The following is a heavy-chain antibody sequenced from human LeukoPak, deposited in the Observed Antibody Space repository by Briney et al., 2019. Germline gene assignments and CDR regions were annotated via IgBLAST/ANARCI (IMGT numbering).Heavy chain of an antibody. CDR3: ARGLPSLGDY. CDR1: GGSFSGYY. V-gene: IGHV4-34*01. J-gene: IGHJ4*02. D-gene: IGHD2-2*01. CDR2: INHSGRT. Sequence: PSETLSLTCAVYGGSFSGYYWNWIRQPPGKGLEWIGEINHSGRTNYNPSLKSRVTISVDTTKNQFSLKRSSVTAADTAVYYCARGLPSLGDYWGQGALVTVSS.